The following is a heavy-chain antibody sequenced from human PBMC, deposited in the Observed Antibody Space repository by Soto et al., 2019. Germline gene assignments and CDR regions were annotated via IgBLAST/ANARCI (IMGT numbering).Heavy chain of an antibody. CDR3: ARDIAAAGAFDY. Sequence: SETLSLTCTVSCGSISSYYWSWIRQPPGKGLEWIGYIYYSGSTNYNPSLKSRVTISVDTSKNQFSLKLSSVTAADTAVYYCARDIAAAGAFDYWGQGTLVTVSS. J-gene: IGHJ4*02. CDR2: IYYSGST. V-gene: IGHV4-59*01. CDR1: CGSISSYY. D-gene: IGHD6-13*01.